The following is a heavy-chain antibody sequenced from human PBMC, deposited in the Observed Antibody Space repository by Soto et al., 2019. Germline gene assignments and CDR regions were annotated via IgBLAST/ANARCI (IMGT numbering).Heavy chain of an antibody. CDR1: GFTFGGYV. J-gene: IGHJ2*01. CDR2: ISHRGSDK. CDR3: SKKGYCGAGECNIVNWYLDL. D-gene: IGHD2-15*01. Sequence: QVQLVESGGGVVQPGRSLRLSCEASGFTFGGYVMHWVRQAPGKGLEWVAVISHRGSDKYYADFVEGRFTISRDNSENTLYLQMDSLRPEDTAVYSCSKKGYCGAGECNIVNWYLDLWGRGTLVTVSS. V-gene: IGHV3-30-3*01.